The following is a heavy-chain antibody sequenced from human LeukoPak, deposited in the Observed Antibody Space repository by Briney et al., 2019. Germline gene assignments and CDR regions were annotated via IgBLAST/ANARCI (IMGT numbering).Heavy chain of an antibody. CDR2: INHSGST. CDR3: ARQWLVSPLFDY. D-gene: IGHD6-19*01. Sequence: SGTLSLTCAVSGGSFSGYYWSWIRQPPGKGLEWIGEINHSGSTNYNPSLRSRVTVSVHTSKNQLSLKLSSVTAADTAVYYCARQWLVSPLFDYWGQGTLVTVSS. J-gene: IGHJ4*02. CDR1: GGSFSGYY. V-gene: IGHV4-34*01.